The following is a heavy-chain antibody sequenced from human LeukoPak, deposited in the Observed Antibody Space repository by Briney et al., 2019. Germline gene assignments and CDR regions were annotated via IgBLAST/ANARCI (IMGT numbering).Heavy chain of an antibody. V-gene: IGHV4-34*01. J-gene: IGHJ5*02. CDR2: INHSGST. CDR3: ARIAAAGSPWFDP. CDR1: GGSFSGYY. Sequence: SETLSLTCAVYGGSFSGYYWGWIRQPPGKGLEWIGEINHSGSTNYNPSLKSRVTISVDTSKDQFSLKLSSVTAADTAVYYCARIAAAGSPWFDPWGQGTLVTVSS. D-gene: IGHD6-13*01.